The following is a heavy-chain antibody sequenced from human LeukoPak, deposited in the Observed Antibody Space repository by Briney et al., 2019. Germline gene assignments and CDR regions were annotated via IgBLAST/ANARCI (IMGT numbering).Heavy chain of an antibody. Sequence: GGSLRLSCAASGFTFSSYAMNWVRQAPGKGLEWVSAIGGGGGSPCYADSVNGRFTISRDNSKNTLYLQMNSLRAEDTAVYYCGKGTDRTSGSYFWGQGTLVTVSS. CDR3: GKGTDRTSGSYF. V-gene: IGHV3-23*01. D-gene: IGHD1-26*01. CDR2: IGGGGGSP. J-gene: IGHJ4*02. CDR1: GFTFSSYA.